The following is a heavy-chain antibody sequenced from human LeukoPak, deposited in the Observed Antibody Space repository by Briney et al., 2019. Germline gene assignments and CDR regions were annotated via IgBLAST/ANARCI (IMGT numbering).Heavy chain of an antibody. CDR2: ISYDGSNK. Sequence: PGRSLRLSCAASGFTFSSYAMHWVRQAPGKGLEWVAVISYDGSNKYYADSVKGRFTISRDNSKNTLYLQMNSLRAEDTAVSYCARDFSGVTIFGVVIIEYYFDYWGQGTLVTVSS. J-gene: IGHJ4*02. CDR3: ARDFSGVTIFGVVIIEYYFDY. D-gene: IGHD3-3*01. V-gene: IGHV3-30*04. CDR1: GFTFSSYA.